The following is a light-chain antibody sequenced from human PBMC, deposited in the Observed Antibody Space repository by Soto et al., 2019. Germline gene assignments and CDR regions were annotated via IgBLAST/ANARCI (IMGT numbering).Light chain of an antibody. J-gene: IGLJ1*01. CDR3: YSYTPGRTYV. CDR1: SSDVGGYKY. Sequence: QSALTQPASVSGSPGQSIAISCTGTSSDVGGYKYVSWYQQHPAKVPKLMIYDVSNRPSGVSDRFSGSKSGNTASLTISGLQAEDEADYYCYSYTPGRTYVFGTGTKVTVL. CDR2: DVS. V-gene: IGLV2-14*01.